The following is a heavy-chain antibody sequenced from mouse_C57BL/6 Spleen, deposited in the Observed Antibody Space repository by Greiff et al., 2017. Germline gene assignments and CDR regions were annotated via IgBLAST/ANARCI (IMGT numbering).Heavy chain of an antibody. CDR2: IDPETGGT. J-gene: IGHJ4*01. V-gene: IGHV1-15*01. CDR1: GYTFTDYE. Sequence: QVLLQQSGAELVRPGASLTLSCTASGYTFTDYEMPWVKQTPVHGLEWIGAIDPETGGTAYNQKFKGKAILTADKSSSTAYMELRSLTSEDSTVYYCARERAITTVVAPRDYWGQGTSVTVSS. D-gene: IGHD1-1*01. CDR3: ARERAITTVVAPRDY.